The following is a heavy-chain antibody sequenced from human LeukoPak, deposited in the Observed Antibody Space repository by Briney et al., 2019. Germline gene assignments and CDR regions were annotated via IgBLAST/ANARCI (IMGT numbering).Heavy chain of an antibody. CDR1: GFTFSSYS. Sequence: PGGSLRLSCAASGFTFSSYSMNWVRQAPGKGLEWVSSISSSSSYIYYADSVKGRFTISRDNAKNSLYLQMNSLRAEDTAVYYCARDVRDYGDYVLYFDYWGQGTLVTVSS. J-gene: IGHJ4*02. CDR2: ISSSSSYI. CDR3: ARDVRDYGDYVLYFDY. V-gene: IGHV3-21*01. D-gene: IGHD4-17*01.